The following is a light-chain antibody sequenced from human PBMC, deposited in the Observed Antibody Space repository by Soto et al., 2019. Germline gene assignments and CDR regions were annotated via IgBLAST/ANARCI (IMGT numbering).Light chain of an antibody. Sequence: QSALTQPASVSGSPGQSITISCTGTNSDVGSYNLVSWYQQHPGKAPKLMIYEGSKRPSGASNRFSGSTSGNTASLTISGLQAEDEADYYCCSYAGSNTFAYVFGTGTKLTVL. J-gene: IGLJ1*01. CDR2: EGS. V-gene: IGLV2-23*03. CDR3: CSYAGSNTFAYV. CDR1: NSDVGSYNL.